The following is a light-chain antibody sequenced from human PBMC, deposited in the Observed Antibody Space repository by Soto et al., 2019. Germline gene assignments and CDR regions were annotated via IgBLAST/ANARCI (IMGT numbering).Light chain of an antibody. CDR3: PQRSNWAPST. CDR2: DAS. CDR1: QSVSRY. V-gene: IGKV3-11*01. J-gene: IGKJ5*01. Sequence: EIVLTQSPATLSLSPGERATLSCRASQSVSRYLAWYQQKPGQAPRLLIYDASNRATGIPARFSGSGSGTDFTLTISSLEPEEFAGYYCPQRSNWAPSTFGQGTRLEIK.